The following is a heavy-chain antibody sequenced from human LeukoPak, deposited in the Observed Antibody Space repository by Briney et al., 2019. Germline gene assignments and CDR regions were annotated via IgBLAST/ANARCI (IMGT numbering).Heavy chain of an antibody. CDR2: IKPDGSET. Sequence: GGSLRLSCAASGFTFTSSWMSWVRQTPGKGLEWVAGIKPDGSETFYSDSVRGRFTISRDNAKNSLSLQINSLRGEDTAVYYCATDYVWSCDYWGPGILVIVSS. V-gene: IGHV3-7*04. CDR3: ATDYVWSCDY. CDR1: GFTFTSSW. J-gene: IGHJ4*02. D-gene: IGHD3-3*01.